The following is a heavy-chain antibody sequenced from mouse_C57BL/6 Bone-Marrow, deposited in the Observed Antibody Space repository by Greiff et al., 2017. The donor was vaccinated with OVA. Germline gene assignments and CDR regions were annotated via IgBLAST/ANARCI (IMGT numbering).Heavy chain of an antibody. Sequence: VQLQESGAELARPGASVKLSCKASGYTFTSYGISWVKQRTGQGLEWIGEIYPRSGNTYYNEKFKGKATLTADKSSSTAYMELRSLTSEDSAVYFCARAPTTAPTGDYWGQGTTLTVSS. D-gene: IGHD1-2*01. CDR1: GYTFTSYG. CDR2: IYPRSGNT. V-gene: IGHV1-81*01. J-gene: IGHJ2*01. CDR3: ARAPTTAPTGDY.